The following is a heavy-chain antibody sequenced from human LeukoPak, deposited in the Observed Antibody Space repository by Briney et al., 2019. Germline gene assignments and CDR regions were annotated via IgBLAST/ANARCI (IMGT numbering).Heavy chain of an antibody. V-gene: IGHV4-39*07. J-gene: IGHJ4*02. CDR2: ISYSGAT. CDR1: GGSISSIGDY. Sequence: SETLSLTCNVSGGSISSIGDYWGWIRQAPGKGLAWIGTISYSGATYYNPSLKSRITISVDTSKNQFSLKLSSVTAADTAVYFCARMWARYCSSTSCRLGGAVWDYWGQGTLVTVSS. CDR3: ARMWARYCSSTSCRLGGAVWDY. D-gene: IGHD2-2*01.